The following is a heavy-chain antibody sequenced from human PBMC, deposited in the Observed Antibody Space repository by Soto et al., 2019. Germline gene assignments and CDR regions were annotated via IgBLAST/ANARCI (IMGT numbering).Heavy chain of an antibody. CDR1: GGSISSYY. V-gene: IGHV4-59*12. CDR3: ARGAYSGSYWAREYYFDY. J-gene: IGHJ4*02. Sequence: SETLSLTCTVSGGSISSYYWSWIRQPPGKGLEWIGYIYHSGSSNYNPSLKSRVTILLDTSKNQLSLKLSPVTAEDTAVYYCARGAYSGSYWAREYYFDYWGQGTLVTVSS. CDR2: IYHSGSS. D-gene: IGHD1-26*01.